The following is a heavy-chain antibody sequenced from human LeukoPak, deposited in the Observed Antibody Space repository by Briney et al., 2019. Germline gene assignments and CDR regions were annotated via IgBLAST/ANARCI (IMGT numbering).Heavy chain of an antibody. CDR2: IYYSGST. CDR1: GASISSSSYY. J-gene: IGHJ4*02. V-gene: IGHV4-39*01. CDR3: ARHEGGYNWNVASFDY. D-gene: IGHD1-1*01. Sequence: PSETLSLTCTVSGASISSSSYYWGWIRQPPGKGLEWIGSIYYSGSTYYNPSLRSRVTISVDTSKNQFSLKLSSVTAADTAVYYCARHEGGYNWNVASFDYWGQGTLVTVSS.